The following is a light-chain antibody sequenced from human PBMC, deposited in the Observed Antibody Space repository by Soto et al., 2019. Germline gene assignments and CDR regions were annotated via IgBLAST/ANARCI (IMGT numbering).Light chain of an antibody. CDR3: QQLNSYPLT. V-gene: IGKV1-9*01. Sequence: DIQLTQSPSFLSASVGDRVTITCRASQAISSYLAWYQQKPWKAPKLLIYAASTLQSGVPSRFSGSGSGTEFTLTISSLQPEDFATYYCQQLNSYPLTFGGGANVEIK. CDR2: AAS. J-gene: IGKJ4*01. CDR1: QAISSY.